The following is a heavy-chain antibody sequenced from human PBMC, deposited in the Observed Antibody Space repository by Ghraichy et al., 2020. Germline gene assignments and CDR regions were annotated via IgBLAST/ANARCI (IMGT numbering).Heavy chain of an antibody. CDR2: ISGSGGST. D-gene: IGHD3-16*02. J-gene: IGHJ6*03. CDR3: AKDGYDYIWGSYRSYYYYYMDV. Sequence: GGSLRLSCAASGFTFSSYAMSWVRQAPGKGLEWVSAISGSGGSTYYADSVKGRFTISRDNSKNTLYLQMNSLRAEDTAVYYCAKDGYDYIWGSYRSYYYYYMDVWGKGTTVTVSS. V-gene: IGHV3-23*01. CDR1: GFTFSSYA.